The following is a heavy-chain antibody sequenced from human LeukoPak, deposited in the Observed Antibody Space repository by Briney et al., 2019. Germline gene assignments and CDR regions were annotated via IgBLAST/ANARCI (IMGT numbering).Heavy chain of an antibody. CDR3: ARALQYQLPSHFDY. Sequence: SETLSLTCTVSGGSISSGDYYWSWIRQPPGKCLEWIGYIYYSGSTYYNPSLKSRVTISVDTSKNQFSLKLSSVTAAGTAVYYCARALQYQLPSHFDYWGQGTLVSVSS. J-gene: IGHJ4*02. V-gene: IGHV4-30-4*01. CDR1: GGSISSGDYY. D-gene: IGHD2-2*01. CDR2: IYYSGST.